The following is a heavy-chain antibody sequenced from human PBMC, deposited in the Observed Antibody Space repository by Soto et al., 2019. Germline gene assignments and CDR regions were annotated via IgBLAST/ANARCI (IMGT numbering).Heavy chain of an antibody. J-gene: IGHJ4*02. CDR1: GFTFSSCW. CDR2: INSDGSST. D-gene: IGHD2-21*02. CDR3: ARDREVVTAILGY. Sequence: PGESLKISCAASGFTFSSCWVHWVRQAPGKGLVWVSRINSDGSSTSYADSVKGRFTISRDNAKNTLYLQMNSLRVEDTAVYYCARDREVVTAILGYWGQGTLVTVSS. V-gene: IGHV3-74*01.